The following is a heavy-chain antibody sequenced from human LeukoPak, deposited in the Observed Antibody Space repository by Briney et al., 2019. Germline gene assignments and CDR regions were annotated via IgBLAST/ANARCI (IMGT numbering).Heavy chain of an antibody. CDR1: GGSISSSSYS. CDR3: ARGLDHDYGDFDY. D-gene: IGHD4-17*01. V-gene: IGHV4-39*01. CDR2: IYYSGST. J-gene: IGHJ4*02. Sequence: PSETLSLTCTVSGGSISSSSYSWGWIRQPPGKGLEWIGSIYYSGSTYYNPFLKSRVTISVDTSKNQFSLKLSSVTAADTAVYYCARGLDHDYGDFDYWGQGTLVTVSS.